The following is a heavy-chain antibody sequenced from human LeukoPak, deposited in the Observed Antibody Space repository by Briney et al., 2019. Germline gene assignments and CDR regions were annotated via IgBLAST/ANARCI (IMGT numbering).Heavy chain of an antibody. CDR3: ARDLSGSWYYFDY. V-gene: IGHV1-2*02. CDR2: INPNSGGT. CDR1: GYTFTGYY. J-gene: IGHJ4*02. D-gene: IGHD6-13*01. Sequence: GASVKVSCKASGYTFTGYYMHWGRQAPGQGLGWMGWINPNSGGTNYAQKFQGRVTMTRDTSISTAYMELSRLRSDDTAVYYRARDLSGSWYYFDYWGQGTLVTVSS.